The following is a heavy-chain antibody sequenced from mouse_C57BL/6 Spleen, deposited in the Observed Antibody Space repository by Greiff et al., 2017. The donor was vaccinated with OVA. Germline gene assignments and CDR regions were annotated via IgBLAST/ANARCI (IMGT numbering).Heavy chain of an antibody. CDR3: ARSGTTVVAQPLYAMDY. CDR1: GYAFSSSW. CDR2: IYPGDGDT. D-gene: IGHD1-1*01. V-gene: IGHV1-82*01. Sequence: QVQLQQSGPELVKPGASVKISCKASGYAFSSSWMNWVKQRPGKGLEWIGRIYPGDGDTNYNGKFKGKATLTADKSSSTAYMQLSSLTSEDSAVYFCARSGTTVVAQPLYAMDYWGQGTSVTVSS. J-gene: IGHJ4*01.